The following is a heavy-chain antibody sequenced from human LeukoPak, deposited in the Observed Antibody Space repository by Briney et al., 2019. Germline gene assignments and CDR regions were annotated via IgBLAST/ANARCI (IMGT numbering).Heavy chain of an antibody. CDR1: GGSISSGDYY. J-gene: IGHJ5*02. CDR3: ARPYYYDSRINP. Sequence: SETLSLTCTVSGGSISSGDYYWSWIRQPPGKGLEWIGYTYYSGSTYYNPSLKSRATISVDTSKNQFSLKLTSVTAADTAVYYCARPYYYDSRINPWGQGTLVTVSS. CDR2: TYYSGST. V-gene: IGHV4-30-4*01. D-gene: IGHD3-22*01.